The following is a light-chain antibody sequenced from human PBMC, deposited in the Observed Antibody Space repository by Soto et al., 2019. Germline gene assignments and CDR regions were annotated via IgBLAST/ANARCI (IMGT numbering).Light chain of an antibody. Sequence: EIVMTQSPATLSVSPGERATLSCRASQSVSSNLAWYQQKPGQAPRLLIFGASTRATGIPARFGGSGSGTDFTLTISRLEPEDFAVYYCQQYGSLSWTFGQGTKVDIK. J-gene: IGKJ1*01. CDR3: QQYGSLSWT. CDR2: GAS. V-gene: IGKV3-15*01. CDR1: QSVSSN.